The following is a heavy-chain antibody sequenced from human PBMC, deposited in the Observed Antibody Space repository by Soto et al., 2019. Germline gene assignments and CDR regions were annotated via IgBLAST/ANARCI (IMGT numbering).Heavy chain of an antibody. J-gene: IGHJ5*02. CDR1: GYTFTGYA. CDR3: ARAPRSSWYAP. V-gene: IGHV1-3*01. Sequence: ASVKVSCKASGYTFTGYALHWVRQAPGQRLEWMGWINAGNGNTKYSQKFQGRVTITRDTSASTAYMELSSLRSEDTAVYYCARAPRSSWYAPWGQGTLVTVSS. D-gene: IGHD6-13*01. CDR2: INAGNGNT.